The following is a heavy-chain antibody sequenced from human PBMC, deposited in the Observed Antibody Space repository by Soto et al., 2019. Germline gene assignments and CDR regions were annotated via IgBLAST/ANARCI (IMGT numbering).Heavy chain of an antibody. J-gene: IGHJ4*02. D-gene: IGHD2-2*01. V-gene: IGHV1-69*13. CDR3: AAKGSYCSSTSCPAKRGYFDY. CDR1: GGTFSSYA. Sequence: SVKVSCKASGGTFSSYAISWVRQAPGQGLEWMGGIIPIFGTANYAQKFQGRVTITADESTSTAYMELSSLRSEDTAVYYCAAKGSYCSSTSCPAKRGYFDYWGQGTLVTVSS. CDR2: IIPIFGTA.